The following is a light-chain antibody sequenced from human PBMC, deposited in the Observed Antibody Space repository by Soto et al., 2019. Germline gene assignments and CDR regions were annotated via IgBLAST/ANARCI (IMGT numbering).Light chain of an antibody. CDR3: QQRSNWPRT. V-gene: IGKV3-11*01. CDR1: QSVSSY. CDR2: DAS. Sequence: EIVWTQSPATLSLTPVERASLSCRASQSVSSYLAWYQQKPGQAPRLLIYDASNRATGIPARFSGSGSGTDFTLTISSLEPEDFAVYYCQQRSNWPRTFGQGTKVDIK. J-gene: IGKJ1*01.